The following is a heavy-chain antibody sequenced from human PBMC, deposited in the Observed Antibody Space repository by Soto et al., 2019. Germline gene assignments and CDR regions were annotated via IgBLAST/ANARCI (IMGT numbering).Heavy chain of an antibody. D-gene: IGHD6-13*01. CDR2: ISWNSGSI. CDR1: GFTFDDYA. J-gene: IGHJ6*03. V-gene: IGHV3-9*01. Sequence: GGSLRLSCAASGFTFDDYAMHWVRQAPGKGLEWVSGISWNSGSIGYADSVKGRFTISRDNAKNSLYLQMNSLRAEDTALYYCAKDSIAAAGYYYYYMDVWGKGTTVTVSS. CDR3: AKDSIAAAGYYYYYMDV.